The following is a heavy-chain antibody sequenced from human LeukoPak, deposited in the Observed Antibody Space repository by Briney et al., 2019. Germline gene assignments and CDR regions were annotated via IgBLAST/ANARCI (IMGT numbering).Heavy chain of an antibody. CDR2: ISSSSSYI. Sequence: GGSLRLSCAASGSTFSSYSMNWVRQAPGKGLEWVSSISSSSSYIYYADSVKGRFTISRDNAKNSLYLQMNSLRAEDTAVYYCARSEGSSYYFDYWGQGTLVTVSS. V-gene: IGHV3-21*01. CDR3: ARSEGSSYYFDY. CDR1: GSTFSSYS. D-gene: IGHD6-6*01. J-gene: IGHJ4*02.